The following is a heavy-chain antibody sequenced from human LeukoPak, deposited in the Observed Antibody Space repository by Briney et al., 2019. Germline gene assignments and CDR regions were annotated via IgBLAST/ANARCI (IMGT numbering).Heavy chain of an antibody. CDR1: GFAFYDYG. V-gene: IGHV3-20*04. CDR3: ARADKDGYGFFGFDY. Sequence: GGSLRLSCAASGFAFYDYGMSWVRQGPGKGLEWVSGINLNGGSIGYAHSVKGRFTISRDNAKNSLYLQINSLRAEDTALYYCARADKDGYGFFGFDYWGQGTLVTVSS. D-gene: IGHD5-18*01. CDR2: INLNGGSI. J-gene: IGHJ4*02.